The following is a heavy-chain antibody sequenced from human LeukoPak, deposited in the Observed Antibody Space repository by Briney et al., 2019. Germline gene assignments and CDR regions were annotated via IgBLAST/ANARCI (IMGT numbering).Heavy chain of an antibody. CDR1: GYSFTSYW. CDR3: ARGPFYSSSSGEDYYFDY. CDR2: IYPGDSDT. V-gene: IGHV5-51*01. J-gene: IGHJ4*02. D-gene: IGHD6-6*01. Sequence: GESLKISCKGSGYSFTSYWIGWVRQMPGKGLEWMGIIYPGDSDTRYSPSFQGQVTISADKSISTAYLQWSSLKASDTAMYYCARGPFYSSSSGEDYYFDYWGQRTLVTVSS.